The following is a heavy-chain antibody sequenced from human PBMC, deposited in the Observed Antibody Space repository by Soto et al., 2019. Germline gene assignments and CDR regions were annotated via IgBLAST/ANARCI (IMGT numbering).Heavy chain of an antibody. CDR3: ARHVGDVDSWSGSLRRTSNVGMDV. CDR2: INPDSGAT. CDR1: GYPFSAHY. J-gene: IGHJ6*01. D-gene: IGHD3-3*01. Sequence: GASVKVSCKAAGYPFSAHYLHWVRQAPGQGLEWMGWINPDSGATNYAQKFQGWVTMTRDTSISTAHMDLSRLRPDDTAVYYCARHVGDVDSWSGSLRRTSNVGMDVWGQ. V-gene: IGHV1-2*04.